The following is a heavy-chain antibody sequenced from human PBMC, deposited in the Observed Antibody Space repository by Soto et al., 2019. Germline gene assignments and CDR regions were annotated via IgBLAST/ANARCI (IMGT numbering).Heavy chain of an antibody. CDR2: INHSGST. V-gene: IGHV4-34*01. CDR3: ARGKVVLRFLEWSNWFDP. CDR1: GGSFSGYY. D-gene: IGHD3-3*01. J-gene: IGHJ5*02. Sequence: SETLSLTCAVYGGSFSGYYWSWIRQPPGKGLEWIGEINHSGSTNYNPSLKSRVTISVDTSKNQFSLMLSSVTAADTAVYYCARGKVVLRFLEWSNWFDPWGQGTLVTVSS.